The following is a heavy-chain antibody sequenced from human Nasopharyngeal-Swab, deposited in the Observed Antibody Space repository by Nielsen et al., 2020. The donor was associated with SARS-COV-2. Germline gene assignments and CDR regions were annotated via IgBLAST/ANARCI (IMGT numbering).Heavy chain of an antibody. J-gene: IGHJ6*03. CDR2: ISGAGDLI. Sequence: VCQAPGKGLVWVSTISGAGDLIFYADPVWGRFTISRDNSKNTLYLQMDRLRLEDTAVYYCARDGGAAVADWYYYMDVWGEGTTVTVSS. D-gene: IGHD3-16*01. V-gene: IGHV3-23*01. CDR3: ARDGGAAVADWYYYMDV.